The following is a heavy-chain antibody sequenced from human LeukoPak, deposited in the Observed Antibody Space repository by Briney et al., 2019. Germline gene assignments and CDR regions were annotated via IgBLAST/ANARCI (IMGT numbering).Heavy chain of an antibody. CDR3: ARGSIYGSGSYPVY. Sequence: ASVKVSCKASGYTLPGYYMHWVRQAPGQGLEWMGWINPNSGGTNYAQKFQGRGTMTRDTSISTAYMELSRLRSDDTAVYYCARGSIYGSGSYPVYWGQGTLVTVSS. J-gene: IGHJ4*02. CDR1: GYTLPGYY. CDR2: INPNSGGT. V-gene: IGHV1-2*02. D-gene: IGHD3-10*01.